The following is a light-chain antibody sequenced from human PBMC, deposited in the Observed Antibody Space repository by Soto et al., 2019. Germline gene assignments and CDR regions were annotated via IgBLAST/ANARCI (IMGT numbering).Light chain of an antibody. Sequence: VWTQYPGTLSLSPGERCTLSCMAIQSVSSNYLAWYQQKPGQAPRLLIYGASTRATGIPARFSGSGSGTEFTLTISSLQSEDFAVYYCQQYNNWPPETVGQGTKVEIK. J-gene: IGKJ1*01. CDR3: QQYNNWPPET. V-gene: IGKV3-15*01. CDR2: GAS. CDR1: QSVSSN.